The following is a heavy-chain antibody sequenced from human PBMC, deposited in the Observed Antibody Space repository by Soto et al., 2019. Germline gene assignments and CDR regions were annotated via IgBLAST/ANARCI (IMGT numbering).Heavy chain of an antibody. Sequence: EASVKVSCKASGGTFSSYAISWVRQAPGQGLEWMGGIIPIFGTANYAQKFQGRVTITADESTSTAYMELSSLRSEDTAVYYCARVAGIVLVPAASPHYYYGMDVWGQGTTVTVSS. J-gene: IGHJ6*02. CDR3: ARVAGIVLVPAASPHYYYGMDV. V-gene: IGHV1-69*13. CDR2: IIPIFGTA. D-gene: IGHD2-2*01. CDR1: GGTFSSYA.